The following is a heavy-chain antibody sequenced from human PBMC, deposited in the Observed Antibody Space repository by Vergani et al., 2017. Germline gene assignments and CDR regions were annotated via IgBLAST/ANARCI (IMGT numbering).Heavy chain of an antibody. CDR1: GSTSSTYS. J-gene: IGHJ4*02. D-gene: IGHD3-22*01. CDR3: ARVFFGTRDSSGYYDY. Sequence: EVQLVESGGGLVKPGGSLSPSCAASGSTSSTYSMNWVRQPQGKGLGWAPSISSSSSYISYEDSVKGRFTISRDNAKNSLYLQMNSLRAEDTAVYYCARVFFGTRDSSGYYDYWGQGTLVTVSS. V-gene: IGHV3-21*01. CDR2: ISSSSSYI.